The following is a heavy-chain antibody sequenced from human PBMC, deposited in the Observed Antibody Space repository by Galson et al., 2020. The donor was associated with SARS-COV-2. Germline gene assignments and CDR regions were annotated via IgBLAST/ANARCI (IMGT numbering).Heavy chain of an antibody. CDR1: GGSISSYF. J-gene: IGHJ4*02. D-gene: IGHD3-22*01. V-gene: IGHV4-59*08. CDR3: ARRTRDSTGYYYVDF. CDR2: IQYSGSN. Sequence: ASETLSLTCTASGGSISSYFWTWIRQPPGKGLELIGYIQYSGSNKYNPSLKSRVSISVDTSKNQFSLKLSSVTAADTAVYYCARRTRDSTGYYYVDFWGQGTLVTVSS.